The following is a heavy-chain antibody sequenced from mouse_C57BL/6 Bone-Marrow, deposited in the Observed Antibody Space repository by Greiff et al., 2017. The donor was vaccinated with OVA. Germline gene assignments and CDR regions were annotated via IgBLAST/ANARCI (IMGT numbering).Heavy chain of an antibody. D-gene: IGHD3-2*02. Sequence: QVTLKESGPGILQPSQTLSLTCSFSGFSLSTFGMGVGWIRQPSGKGLEWLAHIWWDDDKYYNPALKSRLPISKDTSKNQVFLKIANVDTADTATYYCASAQATSTSPFAYWGQGTLVTVSA. V-gene: IGHV8-8*01. J-gene: IGHJ3*01. CDR2: IWWDDDK. CDR1: GFSLSTFGMG. CDR3: ASAQATSTSPFAY.